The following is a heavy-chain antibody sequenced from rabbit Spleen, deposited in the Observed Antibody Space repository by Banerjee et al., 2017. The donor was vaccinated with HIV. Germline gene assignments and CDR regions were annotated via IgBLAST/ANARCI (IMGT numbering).Heavy chain of an antibody. CDR2: IYTSSGNT. Sequence: QSLEESGGGLVKPGGTLTLTCTVSGVDFSSYYYMCWVRQAPGKGLELIACIYTSSGNTWYASWVHGRFTISRSTSLNTVDLKMTSLTAADTATYFCARDLPSAGGYELNLWGQGTLVTVS. D-gene: IGHD1-1*01. J-gene: IGHJ4*01. V-gene: IGHV1S43*01. CDR3: ARDLPSAGGYELNL. CDR1: GVDFSSYYY.